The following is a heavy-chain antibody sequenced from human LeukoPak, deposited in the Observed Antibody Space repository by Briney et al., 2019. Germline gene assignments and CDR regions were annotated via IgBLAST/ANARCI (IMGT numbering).Heavy chain of an antibody. Sequence: PGGSLSLSCVASGFIFGDYQMNWVRLAPGKGLEWVSSISSSSSYIYYADSVKGRFTISRDNAKNSLYLQMNSLRAEDTAVYYCARGPDYMDVWGKGTTVTVSS. CDR1: GFIFGDYQ. CDR3: ARGPDYMDV. J-gene: IGHJ6*03. V-gene: IGHV3-21*01. CDR2: ISSSSSYI.